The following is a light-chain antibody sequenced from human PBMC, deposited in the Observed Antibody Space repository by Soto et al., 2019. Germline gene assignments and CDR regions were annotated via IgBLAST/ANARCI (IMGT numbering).Light chain of an antibody. J-gene: IGKJ1*01. Sequence: DIPMTQSPSTLSASVGDRVTLACRASQSISSWLAWYQQKPGKAPKLLIYAASTLQSGVPSRFSGSGSGTDFTLTISSLQPEDVAIYYCQKYNSAPRTFGQGTKVDIK. CDR2: AAS. CDR1: QSISSW. CDR3: QKYNSAPRT. V-gene: IGKV1-27*01.